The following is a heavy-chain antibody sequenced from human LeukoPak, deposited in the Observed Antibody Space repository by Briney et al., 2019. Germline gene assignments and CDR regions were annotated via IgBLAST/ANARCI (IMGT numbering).Heavy chain of an antibody. Sequence: PGGSLRLSCTASGFTFSNYGMHWVRQAPGKGLEWVAFIRYGGSNKYYADSVRGRFTISRDNSKSTLSLQMNSLRAEDTAIYYCATYRQVLLPFESWGQGTLVTVSS. J-gene: IGHJ4*02. CDR2: IRYGGSNK. V-gene: IGHV3-30*02. D-gene: IGHD2-8*02. CDR1: GFTFSNYG. CDR3: ATYRQVLLPFES.